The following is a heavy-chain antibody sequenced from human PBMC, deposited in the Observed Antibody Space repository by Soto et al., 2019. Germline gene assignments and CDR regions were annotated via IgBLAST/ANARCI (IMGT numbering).Heavy chain of an antibody. CDR3: ASRIYYGDSRTGYFQH. D-gene: IGHD4-17*01. V-gene: IGHV4-59*08. CDR2: IYYSGST. Sequence: SETLSLTCTVSGGSISSYYWSWIRQPPGKGLEWIGYIYYSGSTNYNPSLKSRVTISVDTSKNQFSLKLSSVTAADTAVYYCASRIYYGDSRTGYFQHWGQGTLVTVSS. CDR1: GGSISSYY. J-gene: IGHJ1*01.